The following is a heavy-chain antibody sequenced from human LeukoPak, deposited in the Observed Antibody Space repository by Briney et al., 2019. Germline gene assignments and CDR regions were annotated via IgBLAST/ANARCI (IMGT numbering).Heavy chain of an antibody. CDR1: GYTFTSYD. CDR3: AGELRGGYFDY. Sequence: ASVKVSCKASGYTFTSYDINWVRQATGQGLEWMGWMNPNSGNTGYAQKFQGRVTITTDESTSTAYMELSSLRSEDTAVCYCAGELRGGYFDYWGQGTLVTVSS. CDR2: MNPNSGNT. J-gene: IGHJ4*02. V-gene: IGHV1-8*01. D-gene: IGHD1-7*01.